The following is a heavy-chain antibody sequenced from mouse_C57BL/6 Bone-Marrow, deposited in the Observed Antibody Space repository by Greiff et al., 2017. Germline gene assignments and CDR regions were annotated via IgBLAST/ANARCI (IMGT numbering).Heavy chain of an antibody. V-gene: IGHV1-85*01. J-gene: IGHJ3*01. CDR1: GYTFTSYD. CDR2: IYPRDGST. Sequence: VQLQQSGPELVKPGASVKLSCKASGYTFTSYDINWVKQRPGPGLEWIGWIYPRDGSTKYNEKFKGKSTLTVDTASSTAYMEVHSLTSEDSAVDFCARGYYGNWFAYWGQGTLVTDSA. CDR3: ARGYYGNWFAY. D-gene: IGHD2-1*01.